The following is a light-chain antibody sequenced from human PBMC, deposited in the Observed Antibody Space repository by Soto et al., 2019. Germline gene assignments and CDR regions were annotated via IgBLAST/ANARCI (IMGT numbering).Light chain of an antibody. V-gene: IGLV2-14*01. CDR1: SSDVRGYNY. Sequence: QSALTQPASVSGSPGQSITISCTGTSSDVRGYNYVSWYQQHPGKAPKLMIYEVSNRPSGVSNRFSGSKSGNTASLTISGLPAEDDADYYCSSYTSSSIDYVFGTGTKLTVL. CDR3: SSYTSSSIDYV. CDR2: EVS. J-gene: IGLJ1*01.